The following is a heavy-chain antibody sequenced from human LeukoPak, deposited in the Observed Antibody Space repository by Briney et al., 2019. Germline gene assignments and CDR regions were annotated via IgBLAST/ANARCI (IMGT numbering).Heavy chain of an antibody. CDR3: ARXLQPPHYYYYYMDV. D-gene: IGHD1-14*01. CDR2: INHSGST. CDR1: GGSFSGYY. Sequence: SETLSLTCAVYGGSFSGYYWSWIRQPPGKGLEWIGEINHSGSTNYNPSLKSRVTISVDTSKNQFSLKLSSVTAADTAVYYFARXLQPPHYYYYYMDVWGKETTVTISS. J-gene: IGHJ6*03. V-gene: IGHV4-34*01.